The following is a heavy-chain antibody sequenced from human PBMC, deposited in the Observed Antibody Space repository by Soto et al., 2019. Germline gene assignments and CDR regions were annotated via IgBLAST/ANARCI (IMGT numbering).Heavy chain of an antibody. CDR1: GYTFTTYY. CDR2: INPTDGTT. D-gene: IGHD3-10*01. V-gene: IGHV1-46*01. CDR3: ARARGWFDP. Sequence: QVQLVQSGAEVKKPGASVKVSYKASGYTFTTYYMHWVRQAPGQGLEWMGVINPTDGTTTYAQKFQGRVTMTMDTSSSTVYMELSSLRSEDTAVYYCARARGWFDPWGQGTLVTVSS. J-gene: IGHJ5*02.